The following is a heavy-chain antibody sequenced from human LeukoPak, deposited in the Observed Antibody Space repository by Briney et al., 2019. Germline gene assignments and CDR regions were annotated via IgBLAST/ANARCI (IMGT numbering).Heavy chain of an antibody. Sequence: GGSLRLSCAASGFTFSSYAMHWVRQAPGKGLEWVAVISYDGSNKYYADSVKGRFTISRDNSKNTLYLQMNSLRAEDTAVYYCAGDWGSPPGYFDYWGQGTLVTVSS. J-gene: IGHJ4*02. V-gene: IGHV3-30*04. CDR1: GFTFSSYA. D-gene: IGHD2-15*01. CDR2: ISYDGSNK. CDR3: AGDWGSPPGYFDY.